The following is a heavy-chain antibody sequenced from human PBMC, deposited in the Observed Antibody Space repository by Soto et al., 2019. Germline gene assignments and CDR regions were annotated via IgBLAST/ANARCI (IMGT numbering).Heavy chain of an antibody. CDR3: AREMPHRDAFDI. V-gene: IGHV1-18*01. Sequence: ASVKVSCKASCYTFTSYAISWVRQAPGQGLEWMGWISAYNGNTNYAQKLQGRVTMTTDTSTSTAYMELRSLRSDDTAVYYCAREMPHRDAFDIWGQGTMVTVSS. CDR2: ISAYNGNT. CDR1: CYTFTSYA. D-gene: IGHD2-2*01. J-gene: IGHJ3*02.